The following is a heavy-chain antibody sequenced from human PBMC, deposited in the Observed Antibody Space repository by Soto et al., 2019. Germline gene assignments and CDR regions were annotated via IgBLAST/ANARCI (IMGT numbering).Heavy chain of an antibody. CDR3: ARGAVVPAARYYYYYYMDV. CDR2: IIPILGIA. Sequence: SVKVSCKASGGTLSSYTISWVRQAPGQGLEWMGRIIPILGIANYAQKFQGRVTITADKSTSTAYMELSSLRSEDTAVYYCARGAVVPAARYYYYYYMDVWGKGTTVTVSS. D-gene: IGHD2-2*01. V-gene: IGHV1-69*02. CDR1: GGTLSSYT. J-gene: IGHJ6*03.